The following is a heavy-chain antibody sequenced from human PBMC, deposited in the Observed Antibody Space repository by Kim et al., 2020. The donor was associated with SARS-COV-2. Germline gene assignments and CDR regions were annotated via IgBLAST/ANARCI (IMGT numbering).Heavy chain of an antibody. J-gene: IGHJ6*02. V-gene: IGHV7-4-1*02. D-gene: IGHD2-15*01. CDR3: ARDQEGDRPKSRGYYYYGMDV. Sequence: ASVKVSCKASGYTFTSYAMNWVRQAPGQGLEWMGWINTNTGNPTYAQGFTGRFVFSLDTSVSTAYLQISSLKAEDTAVYYCARDQEGDRPKSRGYYYYGMDVWGQGTTVTVSS. CDR2: INTNTGNP. CDR1: GYTFTSYA.